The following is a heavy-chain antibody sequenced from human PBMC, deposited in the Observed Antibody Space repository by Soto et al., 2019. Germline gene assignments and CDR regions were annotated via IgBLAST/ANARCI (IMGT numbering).Heavy chain of an antibody. V-gene: IGHV4-31*03. CDR1: GGSISSGGYY. CDR2: IYYSGST. Sequence: SETLSLTCTVSGGSISSGGYYWSWIRQHPGKGLEWIGYIYYSGSTYYNPSLKSRVTISVDTSKNQFSLKLSSVTAADTAVYYCARDMERLRLPYYWGQGTLVTVSS. CDR3: ARDMERLRLPYY. J-gene: IGHJ4*02. D-gene: IGHD5-12*01.